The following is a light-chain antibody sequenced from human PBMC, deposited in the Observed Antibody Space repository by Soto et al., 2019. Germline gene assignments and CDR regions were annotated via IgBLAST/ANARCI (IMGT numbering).Light chain of an antibody. CDR1: QSISHY. Sequence: EIVLTQSPGTLSLSPGERATLSCRANQSISHYLAWYQQKPGQSPRLLIYGAASRAIGIPDRFNGRGSETTYTLTISKLQHEDFALYYCQQYNGSPFTFGPGIKVDIK. J-gene: IGKJ3*01. CDR3: QQYNGSPFT. CDR2: GAA. V-gene: IGKV3-20*01.